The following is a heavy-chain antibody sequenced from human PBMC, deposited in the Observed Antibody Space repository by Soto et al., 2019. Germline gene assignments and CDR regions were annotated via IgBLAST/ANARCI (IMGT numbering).Heavy chain of an antibody. Sequence: QVQLVQSGAEVKKPGSSVKVSCKASGGTFSIYAISWVRQAPGQGLEWMGGIIPIFGTANYAQKFQGRVTITADESTSTAYMELSSLRSEDTAVYYCAREEAYCGGDCYSDYWGQGTLVTVSS. D-gene: IGHD2-21*02. V-gene: IGHV1-69*01. CDR3: AREEAYCGGDCYSDY. CDR2: IIPIFGTA. J-gene: IGHJ4*02. CDR1: GGTFSIYA.